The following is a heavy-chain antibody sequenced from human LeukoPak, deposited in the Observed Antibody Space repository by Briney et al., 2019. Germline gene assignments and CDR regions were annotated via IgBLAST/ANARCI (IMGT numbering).Heavy chain of an antibody. CDR2: LDPEDGES. CDR3: ATADKWEPLDY. D-gene: IGHD1-26*01. J-gene: IGHJ4*02. V-gene: IGHV1-24*01. CDR1: GASLSETS. Sequence: GASVKVSCKVSGASLSETSIHWVRQAPGQWLEWIGGLDPEDGESIFAQRFQGRFSMTEDTSTDTAYMELRSLRPEDTAVYYCATADKWEPLDYWGQGTLVTVTS.